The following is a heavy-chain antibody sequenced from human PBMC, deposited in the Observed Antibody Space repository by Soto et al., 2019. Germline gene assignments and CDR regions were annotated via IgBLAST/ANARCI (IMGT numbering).Heavy chain of an antibody. CDR3: ARDESAGSSIRY. CDR1: GSPFSTYG. J-gene: IGHJ4*02. D-gene: IGHD3-3*02. CDR2: ISNGGDYI. Sequence: EVQVVESGGGLVKPGGSLRLSCTASGSPFSTYGMNWVRQAPGKGLEWISSISNGGDYIYYADSVQGRFTISRDNAKNSLYLQMNSLRAEDTAVDFCARDESAGSSIRYWGQGTLVTVSS. V-gene: IGHV3-21*01.